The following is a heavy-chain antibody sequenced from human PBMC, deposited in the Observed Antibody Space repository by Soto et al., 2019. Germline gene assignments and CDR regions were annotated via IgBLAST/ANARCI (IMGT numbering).Heavy chain of an antibody. CDR2: ISSSSSYI. Sequence: EVQLVESGGGLVKPGGSLRLSCAASGFTFSSYSMNWVRQAPGKGLEWVSSISSSSSYIYYADSVKGRFTISRDNAKNSLYLQMNSLRAEDTAVYYCARRPVVVAATRDYYYYGMDVWGQGTTVTVSS. V-gene: IGHV3-21*01. CDR1: GFTFSSYS. J-gene: IGHJ6*02. D-gene: IGHD2-15*01. CDR3: ARRPVVVAATRDYYYYGMDV.